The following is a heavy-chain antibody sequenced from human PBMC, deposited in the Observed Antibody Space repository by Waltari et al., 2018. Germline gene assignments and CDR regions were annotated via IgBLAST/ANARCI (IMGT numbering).Heavy chain of an antibody. D-gene: IGHD6-19*01. CDR3: ARDVNDRVAGTGGFDY. CDR2: IYHSGST. V-gene: IGHV4-4*02. CDR1: GGSISSSNW. Sequence: QVQLQESGPGLVKPSGTLSLTCAVSGGSISSSNWWSWVRQPPGEGLGWIGEIYHSGSTNDNPSLKSRVTISVDKSKNQFSLKLSSVTAADTAVYYCARDVNDRVAGTGGFDYWGQGTLVTVSS. J-gene: IGHJ4*02.